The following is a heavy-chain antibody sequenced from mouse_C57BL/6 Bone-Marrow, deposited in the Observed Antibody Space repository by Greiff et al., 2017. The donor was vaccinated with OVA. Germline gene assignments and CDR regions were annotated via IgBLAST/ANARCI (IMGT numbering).Heavy chain of an antibody. CDR1: GFNIKNTY. CDR2: IDPGNGNT. J-gene: IGHJ2*01. Sequence: EVMLVESVAELVRPGASVKLSCTASGFNIKNTYMHWVKQRPEQGLEWIGRIDPGNGNTKYAPKFQGKATLTADTSSNTAYLQLSSLTSEDSAIYYFAMNWGVDYWCQGTTLTVSA. D-gene: IGHD4-1*01. V-gene: IGHV14-3*01. CDR3: AMNWGVDY.